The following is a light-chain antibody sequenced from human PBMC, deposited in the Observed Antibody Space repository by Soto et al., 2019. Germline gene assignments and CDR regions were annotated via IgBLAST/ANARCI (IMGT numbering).Light chain of an antibody. J-gene: IGKJ3*01. CDR1: QGIRSY. CDR3: QQLNSNPLT. CDR2: AAS. Sequence: DIQLTQSPSFLSASVGDRVTITCRASQGIRSYLAWYQQKPGKAPKLLIYAASTLQSGVPSRFSGSGAGTEFTLTISSLQPEDFATYYCQQLNSNPLTCGPGTKVDIK. V-gene: IGKV1-9*01.